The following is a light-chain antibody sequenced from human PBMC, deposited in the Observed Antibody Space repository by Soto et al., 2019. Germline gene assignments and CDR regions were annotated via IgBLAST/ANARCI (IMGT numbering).Light chain of an antibody. Sequence: QSVRTQPASVSGSPGQSITISCTGTSSDVGSYNYVSWYQQHPGKAPKLMIYEVNNRPSGVSNRFSGSKSGNTASLTTSGLQAEDEADYYCCTYTSGSTYVFGTGTKVTVL. J-gene: IGLJ1*01. V-gene: IGLV2-14*01. CDR3: CTYTSGSTYV. CDR2: EVN. CDR1: SSDVGSYNY.